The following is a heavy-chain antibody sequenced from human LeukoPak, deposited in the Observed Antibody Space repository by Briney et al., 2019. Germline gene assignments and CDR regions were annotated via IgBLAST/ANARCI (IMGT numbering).Heavy chain of an antibody. CDR2: IRYDGTNK. V-gene: IGHV3-30*02. CDR3: AREDYDILTGYYRHFDY. J-gene: IGHJ4*02. D-gene: IGHD3-9*01. CDR1: GFTFSSYG. Sequence: GGSLRLSCAASGFTFSSYGMHWVRQTPGKGLEWVAFIRYDGTNKHYADSVKGRFTISRDNSKNTLYLQMNSLRPEDTAVYYCAREDYDILTGYYRHFDYWRQGTLVTVSS.